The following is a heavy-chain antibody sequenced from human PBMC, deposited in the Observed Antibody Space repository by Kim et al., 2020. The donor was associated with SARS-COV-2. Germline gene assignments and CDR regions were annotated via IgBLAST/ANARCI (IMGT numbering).Heavy chain of an antibody. CDR3: ARTHIAVAGFDAFDI. D-gene: IGHD6-19*01. J-gene: IGHJ3*02. V-gene: IGHV2-70*01. Sequence: TSLKTRLTISKDTSKNQVVLTMTNMDPVDTATYYCARTHIAVAGFDAFDIWGQGTMVTVSS.